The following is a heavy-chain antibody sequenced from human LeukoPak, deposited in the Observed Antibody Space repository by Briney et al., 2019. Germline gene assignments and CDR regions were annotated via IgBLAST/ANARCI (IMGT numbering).Heavy chain of an antibody. V-gene: IGHV3-30-3*01. CDR3: ASPPVEMATIMEDY. D-gene: IGHD5-24*01. Sequence: GGSLRLSCAASGFTFSSYAMHWVRQAPGKGLEWVAVISYDGSNKYYADSVKGRFTISRDNPKNTLYLQMNSLRAEDTAVYYCASPPVEMATIMEDYWGQGTLVTVSS. CDR2: ISYDGSNK. CDR1: GFTFSSYA. J-gene: IGHJ4*02.